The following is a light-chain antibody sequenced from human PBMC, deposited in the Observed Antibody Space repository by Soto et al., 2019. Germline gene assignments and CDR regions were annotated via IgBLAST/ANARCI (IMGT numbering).Light chain of an antibody. CDR2: AAS. CDR1: QGISSY. CDR3: QQYYSYPWT. J-gene: IGKJ1*01. V-gene: IGKV1-8*01. Sequence: AIRMTQSPSSLSASTGDRVTITCRASQGISSYLAWYQQKPGKAPKLLIYAASILQSGVPSRFSGSGSGTDFTLTISCLQSEDFATYYCQQYYSYPWTFGQGTKV.